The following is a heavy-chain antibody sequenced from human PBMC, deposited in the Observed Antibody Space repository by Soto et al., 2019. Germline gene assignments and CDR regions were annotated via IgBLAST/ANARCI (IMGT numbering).Heavy chain of an antibody. CDR2: INAGNGNT. J-gene: IGHJ4*02. Sequence: ASVKVSCKASGYTFTSYAMHWVRQAPGQRLEWMGWINAGNGNTKYSQKFQGRVTITRDTSASTAYMELSSLRSEDTAVYYCARTESYYDSSGYPDYWGQGTLVTVSS. V-gene: IGHV1-3*01. CDR1: GYTFTSYA. D-gene: IGHD3-22*01. CDR3: ARTESYYDSSGYPDY.